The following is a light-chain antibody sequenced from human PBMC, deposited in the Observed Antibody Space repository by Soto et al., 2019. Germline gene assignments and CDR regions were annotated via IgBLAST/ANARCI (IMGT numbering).Light chain of an antibody. V-gene: IGKV3-20*01. CDR2: GAS. Sequence: EIVLTQSPGTLSLSPGERATLSCRASQIGSNTYLAWYQQKPGQAPRLFIFGASSRAAGVPDRFSGSVSGTDFTLTISGLEPEDFAVYYCHHYGDSLWTFGQGTKVDIK. CDR3: HHYGDSLWT. J-gene: IGKJ1*01. CDR1: QIGSNTY.